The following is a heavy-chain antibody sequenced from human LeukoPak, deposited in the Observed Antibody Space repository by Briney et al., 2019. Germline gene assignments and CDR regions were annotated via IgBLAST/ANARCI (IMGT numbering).Heavy chain of an antibody. CDR3: AKDSDIPGSFDY. CDR2: ISGSGSRT. V-gene: IGHV3-23*01. Sequence: GGSLRLSCAASGFTFRNYAMNWVRQAPGKGLEWVSGISGSGSRTYYADSVKGRFTISRDNSNNTLSLQMTSLRVEDTAIYFCAKDSDIPGSFDYWGQGTPVTVSS. D-gene: IGHD2-21*02. CDR1: GFTFRNYA. J-gene: IGHJ4*02.